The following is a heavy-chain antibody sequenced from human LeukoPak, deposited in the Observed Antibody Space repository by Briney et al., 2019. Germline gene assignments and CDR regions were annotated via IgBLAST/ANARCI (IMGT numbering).Heavy chain of an antibody. V-gene: IGHV3-21*01. CDR1: GFSFSSYS. CDR3: ASLGSSSPKVDY. D-gene: IGHD6-6*01. J-gene: IGHJ4*02. Sequence: GGSLRLSCAASGFSFSSYSMNWVRQAPGKGLEWVSSISSSSDYIYYADSVKGRFTISRDNAKNSLYLQMNSLRAEDTAVYYCASLGSSSPKVDYWGQGTLVTVSS. CDR2: ISSSSDYI.